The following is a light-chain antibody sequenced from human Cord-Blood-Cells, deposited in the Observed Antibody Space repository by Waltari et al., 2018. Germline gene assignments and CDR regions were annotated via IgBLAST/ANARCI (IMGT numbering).Light chain of an antibody. CDR1: QGISSW. CDR3: QQANSFPWT. V-gene: IGKV1D-12*01. J-gene: IGKJ1*01. CDR2: AAS. Sequence: DIQMTQSQSSVSASVGDRVTITCRARQGISSWLAWYEQKPVKAPKLLIYAASSLQSGFPSRFSGGGSRTEFTLTISSLQPEDFAAYDCQQANSFPWTFGQGTKVEIK.